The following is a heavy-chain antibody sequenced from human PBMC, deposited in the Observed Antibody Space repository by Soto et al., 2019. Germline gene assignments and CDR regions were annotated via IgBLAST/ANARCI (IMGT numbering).Heavy chain of an antibody. V-gene: IGHV5-51*01. D-gene: IGHD4-4*01. Sequence: PGESLKISCKTSGYTFTDYWITWVRQKPGKGLEWMGITYPADSDTKYSPSFQGQVTISADKSISTAYLRWSSLKASDTAIYYCARQDYSNYRGGMDVWGQGTTVTVSS. J-gene: IGHJ6*02. CDR2: TYPADSDT. CDR1: GYTFTDYW. CDR3: ARQDYSNYRGGMDV.